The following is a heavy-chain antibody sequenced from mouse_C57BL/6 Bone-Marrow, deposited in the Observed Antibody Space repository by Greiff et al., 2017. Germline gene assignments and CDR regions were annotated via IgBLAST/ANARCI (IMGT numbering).Heavy chain of an antibody. CDR3: ARLGFAY. J-gene: IGHJ3*01. Sequence: EVKLMESGGDLVKPGGSLKLSCAASGFTFSSYGMSWVRQTPDKRLEWVATISSGGSYTYYPDSVKGRFTISRDNAKNTLYLQMSSLKSEDTAMYYCARLGFAYWGQGTLVTVSA. CDR1: GFTFSSYG. V-gene: IGHV5-6*01. CDR2: ISSGGSYT.